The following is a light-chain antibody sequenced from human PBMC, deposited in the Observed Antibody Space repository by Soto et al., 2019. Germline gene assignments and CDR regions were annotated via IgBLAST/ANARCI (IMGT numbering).Light chain of an antibody. Sequence: DIQMTQSPSSLAASLGDRVTITCRASQSISRNLNWYQQKPGTAPKLLMFGASTLQSGVPSRFSGRGSGTDFTLTISSLQPEDFETYYCQQSYTYPLTFGGGTKVDIK. J-gene: IGKJ4*01. CDR1: QSISRN. CDR3: QQSYTYPLT. V-gene: IGKV1-39*01. CDR2: GAS.